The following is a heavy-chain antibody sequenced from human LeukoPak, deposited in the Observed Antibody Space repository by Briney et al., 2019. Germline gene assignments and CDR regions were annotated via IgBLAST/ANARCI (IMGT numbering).Heavy chain of an antibody. Sequence: ASVKVSCKASGYTFTGYYMHWVRQAPGQGLEWMGWINPNSGGTNYAQKFQGRVTMTRDTSISTAYMELSRLRSDDTAVYYCARVGKQQLVGNYYYYYYMDVWGKGTTVTISS. V-gene: IGHV1-2*02. CDR2: INPNSGGT. CDR1: GYTFTGYY. D-gene: IGHD6-13*01. CDR3: ARVGKQQLVGNYYYYYYMDV. J-gene: IGHJ6*03.